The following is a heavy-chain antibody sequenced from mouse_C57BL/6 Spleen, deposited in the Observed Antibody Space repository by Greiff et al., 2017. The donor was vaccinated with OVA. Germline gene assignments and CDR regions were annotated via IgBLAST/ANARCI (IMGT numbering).Heavy chain of an antibody. D-gene: IGHD4-1*01. J-gene: IGHJ2*01. V-gene: IGHV1-82*01. Sequence: QVQLKESGPELVKPGASVKISCKASGYAFSSSWMNWVKQRPGKGLEWIGRIYPGDGDTNYNGKFKGKATLTADKASSTAYMQLSSLTSEDSAFYFCARDRTGTDYWGQGTTLTVSS. CDR2: IYPGDGDT. CDR1: GYAFSSSW. CDR3: ARDRTGTDY.